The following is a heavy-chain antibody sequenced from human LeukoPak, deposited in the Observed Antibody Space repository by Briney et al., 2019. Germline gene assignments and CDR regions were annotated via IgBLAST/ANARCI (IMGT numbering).Heavy chain of an antibody. V-gene: IGHV3-30*02. CDR1: GFTFSSYG. J-gene: IGHJ4*02. D-gene: IGHD3-22*01. Sequence: GGSLRLSCAASGFTFSSYGMHWVRQAPGKGLEWVAFIRYDGSYKYYADSVKGRFTISRDNSKNTLYLRMNSLRAEDTAVYYCARRTYYYDSSGYIGDMDYWGQGTLVTVSS. CDR2: IRYDGSYK. CDR3: ARRTYYYDSSGYIGDMDY.